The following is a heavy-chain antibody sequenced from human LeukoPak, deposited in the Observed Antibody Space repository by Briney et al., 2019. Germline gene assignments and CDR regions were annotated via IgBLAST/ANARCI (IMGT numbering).Heavy chain of an antibody. D-gene: IGHD3-22*01. V-gene: IGHV3-23*01. CDR3: AKGADSSGYYVIDY. Sequence: GGSLRLSCAASGFTFSDYWMSWVRQAPGKGLEWVSAISGSGGSTYYADSVKGRFTISRDNSKNTLYLQMNSLRAEDTAVYYCAKGADSSGYYVIDYWGQGTLVTVSS. CDR1: GFTFSDYW. CDR2: ISGSGGST. J-gene: IGHJ4*02.